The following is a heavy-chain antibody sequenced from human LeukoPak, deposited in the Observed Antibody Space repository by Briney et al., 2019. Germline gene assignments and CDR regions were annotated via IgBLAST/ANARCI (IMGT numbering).Heavy chain of an antibody. D-gene: IGHD6-19*01. V-gene: IGHV4-34*01. CDR1: GGSLSGYY. CDR2: INHSGST. CDR3: ARVTAVAQDFDY. J-gene: IGHJ4*02. Sequence: SETLPLTCAVYGGSLSGYYWSWIRQPPGKGLEWIGEINHSGSTNYNPSLKSRVTISVDTSKNQFSLKLSSVTAADTAVYYCARVTAVAQDFDYWGQGTLVTVSS.